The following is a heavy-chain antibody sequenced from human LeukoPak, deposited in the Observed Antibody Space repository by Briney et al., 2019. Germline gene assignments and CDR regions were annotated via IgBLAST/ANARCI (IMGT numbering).Heavy chain of an antibody. CDR1: GYRFTDYY. CDR2: INPSSGGT. Sequence: GASVKVSCKTSGYRFTDYYMHWVRQAPGQGLEWMGWINPSSGGTSSAQKFQGRVTMTRDTSITTVYMEVRWLTSDDTAVYYCARADPLHGGPYLIGPWGQGTLVTVSS. CDR3: ARADPLHGGPYLIGP. J-gene: IGHJ5*02. D-gene: IGHD2-21*01. V-gene: IGHV1-2*02.